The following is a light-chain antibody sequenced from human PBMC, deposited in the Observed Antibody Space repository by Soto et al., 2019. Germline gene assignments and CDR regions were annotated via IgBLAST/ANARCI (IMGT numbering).Light chain of an antibody. V-gene: IGLV2-14*01. J-gene: IGLJ1*01. CDR2: EVS. CDR3: SSFTSSSTRYG. CDR1: SSDVGAYRY. Sequence: QSALTQPASVSGSPGQSITISCTGTSSDVGAYRYVSWHQHHPGKGPKLMIYEVSNRPSGVSNRFSGSKSGNTASLTISVLQAEGEADYYCSSFTSSSTRYGSGNGTKVTVL.